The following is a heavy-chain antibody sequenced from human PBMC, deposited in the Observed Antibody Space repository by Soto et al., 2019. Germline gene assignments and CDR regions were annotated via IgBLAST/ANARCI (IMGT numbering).Heavy chain of an antibody. CDR2: INPSGGST. V-gene: IGHV1-46*01. Sequence: SVKVSCKASGYTFTSYYMHWVRQAPGQGLEWMGIINPSGGSTSYAQKFQGRVTMTRDTSTSTVYMELSSLRSEDTAVYYCARDRPLGTMIVVEIYYYGMDVWGQGTTVTVSS. D-gene: IGHD3-22*01. CDR1: GYTFTSYY. CDR3: ARDRPLGTMIVVEIYYYGMDV. J-gene: IGHJ6*02.